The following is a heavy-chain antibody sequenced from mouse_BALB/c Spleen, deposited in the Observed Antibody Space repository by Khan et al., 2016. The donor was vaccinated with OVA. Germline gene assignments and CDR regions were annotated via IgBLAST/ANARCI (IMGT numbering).Heavy chain of an antibody. CDR2: IYPGDGRV. CDR1: GYTFTNYW. D-gene: IGHD2-10*01. CDR3: ARNAYVGNYFDN. J-gene: IGHJ2*03. Sequence: VQLQESGAELVKPGASVKLSCKASGYTFTNYWVHWVKQGPGQGLEWIGEIYPGDGRVNYNEKFKNKASLTVDRSSSTAYMQLSSLTSEDSAVYYCARNAYVGNYFDNGGQGTSLTFSS. V-gene: IGHV1S81*02.